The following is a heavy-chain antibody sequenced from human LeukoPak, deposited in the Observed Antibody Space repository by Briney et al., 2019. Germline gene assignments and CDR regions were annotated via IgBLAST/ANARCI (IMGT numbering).Heavy chain of an antibody. CDR3: ARHSDSGYDY. D-gene: IGHD5-12*01. Sequence: PSETLSLTCTVSGGSISSYYWSWIRQPPGKGLEWIGYIYYSGSTNYNPSLKSRVTISVDTSKNQFSLKLRSVTAADTAVYYCARHSDSGYDYWGQGTLVTVSS. CDR2: IYYSGST. CDR1: GGSISSYY. J-gene: IGHJ4*02. V-gene: IGHV4-59*01.